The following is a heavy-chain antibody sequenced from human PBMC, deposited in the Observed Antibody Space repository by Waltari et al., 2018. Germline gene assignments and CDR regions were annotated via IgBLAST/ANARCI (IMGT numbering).Heavy chain of an antibody. V-gene: IGHV3-23*01. J-gene: IGHJ5*02. CDR1: GFTFTNFA. CDR2: VSGSGRNT. CDR3: AGSLGWFDP. Sequence: VQLLESGGGLVQPGGSLRLSCAASGFTFTNFAMNWVRQGPGVGLEWGSAVSGSGRNTYYADSVRGRFNISRDNSKNTLYLQMTSLRAEDTAVYYCAGSLGWFDPWGQGTLVTVSS.